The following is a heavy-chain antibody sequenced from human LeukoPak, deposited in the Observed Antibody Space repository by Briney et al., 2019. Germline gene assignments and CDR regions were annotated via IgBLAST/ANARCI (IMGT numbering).Heavy chain of an antibody. CDR3: ARGAPPQN. CDR2: VYYTGAS. V-gene: IGHV4-39*07. CDR1: GGSISSSSYY. Sequence: PSETLSLTCTVSGGSISSSSYYWGWIRQPPGKGLKWIGSVYYTGASYYNPSLKSRVTISIDTSKKHFSLKLTSVTAADTAVYYCARGAPPQNWGQGTLVTVSS. J-gene: IGHJ4*02.